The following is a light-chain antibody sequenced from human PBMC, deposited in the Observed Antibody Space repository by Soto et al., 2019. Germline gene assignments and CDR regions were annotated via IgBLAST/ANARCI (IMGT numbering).Light chain of an antibody. CDR1: QNVNSN. Sequence: EIVMTQSPATLSVSPGERVTLSCRASQNVNSNLAWYQQKPGQAPRLLIYGASTRATGIPARFSGSGSGTEFTLTISSLQSEDSAVYYCQQYNNWPRTFGQGTKVDIK. J-gene: IGKJ1*01. CDR3: QQYNNWPRT. CDR2: GAS. V-gene: IGKV3-15*01.